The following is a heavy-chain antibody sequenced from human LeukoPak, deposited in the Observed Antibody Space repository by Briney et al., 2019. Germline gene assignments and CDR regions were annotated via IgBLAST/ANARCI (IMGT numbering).Heavy chain of an antibody. J-gene: IGHJ4*02. D-gene: IGHD5-12*01. CDR1: GGSISSYY. Sequence: SETLSLTCTVSGGSISSYYWSWIRQPPGKGLEWIGYIYYSGSTNYNPSLKSRVTISVDTSKNQFSLKLSSVTAADTAVYYCARKAYGGYGFYFDYWGQGTLVTVSS. CDR2: IYYSGST. CDR3: ARKAYGGYGFYFDY. V-gene: IGHV4-59*01.